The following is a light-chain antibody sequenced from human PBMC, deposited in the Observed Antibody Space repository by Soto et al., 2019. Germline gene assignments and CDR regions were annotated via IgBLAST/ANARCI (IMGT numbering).Light chain of an antibody. CDR3: QQRSNSYT. CDR1: QSVSIY. V-gene: IGKV3-11*01. CDR2: DAS. J-gene: IGKJ2*01. Sequence: EIVLTQSPATLSLSPGERATLSCRASQSVSIYLAWYQQKPGQAPRLLIYDASNRATGIPARFSGSGSGTDFTLTISSLEPEDFAVYYCQQRSNSYTFGQGTKLEIK.